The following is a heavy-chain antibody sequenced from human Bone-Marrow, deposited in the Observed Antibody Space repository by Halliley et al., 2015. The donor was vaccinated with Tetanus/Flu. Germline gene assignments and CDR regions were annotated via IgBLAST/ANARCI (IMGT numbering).Heavy chain of an antibody. CDR2: FSAGDA. Sequence: FSAGDAFYKPSLKSRVTIAVDPSKNQFSLKMDSVTAADTAVYYCASPFCTGGSCYPYYFDSWGHGLLVTVSS. CDR3: ASPFCTGGSCYPYYFDS. D-gene: IGHD2-15*01. J-gene: IGHJ4*01. V-gene: IGHV4-39*07.